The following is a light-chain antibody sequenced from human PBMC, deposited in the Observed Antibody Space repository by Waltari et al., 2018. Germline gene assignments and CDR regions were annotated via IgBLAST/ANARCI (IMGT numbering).Light chain of an antibody. CDR3: QQYYNWPRT. Sequence: EIVMTQSPVTLSVSPGERATLSCRASQSVSSNLAWYQEKPGQAPRLLIYGASTRATGIPARLSGSGSGTEFTLTISSMQSEDFAVYYCQQYYNWPRTFGQGTKVEIK. V-gene: IGKV3-15*01. CDR1: QSVSSN. CDR2: GAS. J-gene: IGKJ1*01.